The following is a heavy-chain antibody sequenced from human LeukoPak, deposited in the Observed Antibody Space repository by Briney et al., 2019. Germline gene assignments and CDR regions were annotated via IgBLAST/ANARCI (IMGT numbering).Heavy chain of an antibody. J-gene: IGHJ3*02. V-gene: IGHV1-18*01. CDR3: ATYDSSGYYYLDAFDI. CDR2: ISAYNGNT. CDR1: GYTFTSYG. Sequence: ASVKVSCKASGYTFTSYGISWVRQAPGQGLEWMGWISAYNGNTNYAQKLQGRVTMTTDTSTSTAYMELRSLRSDDTAVYYCATYDSSGYYYLDAFDIWGQGTMVTVSS. D-gene: IGHD3-22*01.